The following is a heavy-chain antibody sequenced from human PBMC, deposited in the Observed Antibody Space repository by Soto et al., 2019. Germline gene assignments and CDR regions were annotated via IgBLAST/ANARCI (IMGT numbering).Heavy chain of an antibody. V-gene: IGHV4-59*01. CDR3: ARGVRVGASYGMDV. CDR2: IYYSGST. CDR1: GGSISSYY. J-gene: IGHJ6*02. D-gene: IGHD1-26*01. Sequence: SETLSLTCTVSGGSISSYYWSWIRQPPGKGLEWIGYIYYSGSTNYNPSLKSRVTISVDTSKNQFSLKLSSVTAADTAVYCCARGVRVGASYGMDVWGQGTPVTVSS.